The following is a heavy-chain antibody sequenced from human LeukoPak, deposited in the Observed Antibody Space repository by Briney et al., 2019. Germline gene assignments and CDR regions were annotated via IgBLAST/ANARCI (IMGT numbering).Heavy chain of an antibody. Sequence: SETLSLTCTVSGGSISGSSYYWGWSRQPPGEGLEWIGSISSSGSTYCNPSLKSRLTISVDTSKNQFSLKLSSVTAADTAVYYCARRMVAATPGHYWGQGTLVTISS. D-gene: IGHD2-15*01. CDR1: GGSISGSSYY. J-gene: IGHJ4*02. CDR2: ISSSGST. V-gene: IGHV4-39*01. CDR3: ARRMVAATPGHY.